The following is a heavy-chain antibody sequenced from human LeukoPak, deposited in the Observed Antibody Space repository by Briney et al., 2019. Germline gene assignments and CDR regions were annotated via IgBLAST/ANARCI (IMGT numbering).Heavy chain of an antibody. D-gene: IGHD3-22*01. CDR3: ARDYYETLDY. J-gene: IGHJ4*02. CDR1: RFTFSTYG. CDR2: IRYDGNNK. V-gene: IGHV3-30*02. Sequence: GGSLRLSCAASRFTFSTYGMHWVRQAPGKGLEWVAFIRYDGNNKYYADSVKGRFTISRDNSKNTLYLQMNSLRAEDTAVYYCARDYYETLDYWGQGTLVTVSS.